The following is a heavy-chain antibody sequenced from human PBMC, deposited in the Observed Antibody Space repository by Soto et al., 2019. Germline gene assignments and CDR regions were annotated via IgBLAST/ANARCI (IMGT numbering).Heavy chain of an antibody. V-gene: IGHV1-69*01. Sequence: QVQLVQSGAEVKKPGSSVKVSCKASGGTFSSYAIIWVRQAPGQGLEWMGGIIPIFGTANYAQKFQGRVTITADESTSTAYMELSSLRSEDTAVYYCARGYCSGGSCYPRYYYGMDVWGQGTTVTVSS. J-gene: IGHJ6*02. D-gene: IGHD2-15*01. CDR1: GGTFSSYA. CDR3: ARGYCSGGSCYPRYYYGMDV. CDR2: IIPIFGTA.